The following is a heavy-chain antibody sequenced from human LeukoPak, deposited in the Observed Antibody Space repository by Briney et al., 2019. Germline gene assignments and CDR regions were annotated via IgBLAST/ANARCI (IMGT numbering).Heavy chain of an antibody. Sequence: ASVKVSCKASGGTFSSYAISWVRQAPGQGLEWMGGIIPIFGTANYAQKFQGRVTITADESTSTAYMELSSLRSEDTAVYYCARDLTIFGVVTGGGFDPWGQETLVTVSS. CDR2: IIPIFGTA. V-gene: IGHV1-69*13. J-gene: IGHJ5*02. D-gene: IGHD3-3*01. CDR3: ARDLTIFGVVTGGGFDP. CDR1: GGTFSSYA.